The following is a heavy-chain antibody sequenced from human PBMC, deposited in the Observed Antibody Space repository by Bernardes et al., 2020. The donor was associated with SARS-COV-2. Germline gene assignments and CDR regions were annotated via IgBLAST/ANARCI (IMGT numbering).Heavy chain of an antibody. CDR1: GFNFSGSA. D-gene: IGHD4-17*01. CDR3: TGDYLY. J-gene: IGHJ4*02. Sequence: GGYLRLSGAASGFNFSGSAIQWVRQPSGRGLEWIGRIRSKPKGYATTYAASLKGRFVISRDDSRNTAYLQIHSLKVEDTAVYYCTGDYLYWDQGTLVSVSS. V-gene: IGHV3-73*01. CDR2: IRSKPKGYAT.